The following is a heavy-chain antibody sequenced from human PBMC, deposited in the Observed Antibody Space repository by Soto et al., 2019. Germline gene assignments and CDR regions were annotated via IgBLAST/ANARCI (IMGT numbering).Heavy chain of an antibody. Sequence: GGSLRLSCAASGFTFSNYAMSWVRQAPGKGLEWVSAIGGGGVPTYHADSVKGRFTISRDNSKNTLYLQMNSLRAEDTAVYYCARGPYCSGGSCYSDNWFDPWGQGTLVTVSS. V-gene: IGHV3-23*01. CDR2: IGGGGVPT. J-gene: IGHJ5*02. CDR1: GFTFSNYA. CDR3: ARGPYCSGGSCYSDNWFDP. D-gene: IGHD2-15*01.